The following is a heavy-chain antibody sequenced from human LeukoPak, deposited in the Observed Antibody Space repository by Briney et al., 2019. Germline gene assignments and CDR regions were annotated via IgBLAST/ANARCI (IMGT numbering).Heavy chain of an antibody. D-gene: IGHD3-22*01. CDR2: INPNSGGT. CDR1: GYIFTGYH. J-gene: IGHJ4*02. V-gene: IGHV1-2*02. CDR3: ARDPNYHYDASGYTLGF. Sequence: GASVKVSCKASGYIFTGYHMHWVRQAPGQGLEWMGWINPNSGGTSYAQKFQGRVTMTRDTSISTAYMELSSLTSDDTAVYYCARDPNYHYDASGYTLGFWGQGTLVTVSS.